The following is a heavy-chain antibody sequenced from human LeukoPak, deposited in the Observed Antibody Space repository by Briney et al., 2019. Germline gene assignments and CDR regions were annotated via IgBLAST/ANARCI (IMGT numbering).Heavy chain of an antibody. J-gene: IGHJ6*02. CDR2: IYDSGST. CDR3: ARSRGARSYYYYYGMDV. CDR1: GGSIRSSYYY. Sequence: SETLSLTCTVSGGSIRSSYYYWGWIRQPPGKGLEWIGSIYDSGSTYYNPSLKSRVTISVDTSKNQFSLKLNSVTAADTAVYYCARSRGARSYYYYYGMDVWGQGTTVTVSS. V-gene: IGHV4-39*01. D-gene: IGHD3-10*01.